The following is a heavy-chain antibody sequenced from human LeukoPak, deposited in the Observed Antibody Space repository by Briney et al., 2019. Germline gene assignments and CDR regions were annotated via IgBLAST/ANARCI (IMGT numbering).Heavy chain of an antibody. CDR3: AVQYSSGWYGPFDY. Sequence: GGSLRLSCAASGFTFSNYLMHWARQAPGKGLEWVAVISYDGSNKYYADSVKGRFTISRDNSKNTLYLQMNSLRAEDTAVYYCAVQYSSGWYGPFDYWGQGTLVTVSS. CDR1: GFTFSNYL. V-gene: IGHV3-30*14. D-gene: IGHD6-19*01. CDR2: ISYDGSNK. J-gene: IGHJ4*02.